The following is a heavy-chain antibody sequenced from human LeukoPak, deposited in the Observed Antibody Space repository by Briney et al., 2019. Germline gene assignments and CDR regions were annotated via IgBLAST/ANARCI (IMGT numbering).Heavy chain of an antibody. CDR3: ATPVGARVDY. Sequence: GGSLRLSCAASGFTFSSYSMNWVRQAPGKGREWVSSITSSSTYISYADSVKGRFTISRDNAKNSLYLQMNSLRAEDTAVYYCATPVGARVDYWGQGTLVTVSS. CDR2: ITSSSTYI. CDR1: GFTFSSYS. J-gene: IGHJ4*02. D-gene: IGHD1-26*01. V-gene: IGHV3-21*01.